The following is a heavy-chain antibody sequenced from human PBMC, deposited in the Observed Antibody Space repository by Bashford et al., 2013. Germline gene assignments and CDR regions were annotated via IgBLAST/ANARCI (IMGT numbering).Heavy chain of an antibody. CDR3: ARSVVAAAGNYYFDY. CDR1: GGSISSYY. Sequence: RPLLYSSETLSLTCTVSGGSISSYYWSWIRQPAGKGLEWIGRIYTSGSTNYNPSLKSRVTMSVDTSKNQFSLKLSSVTAADTAVYYCARSVVAAAGNYYFDYWGQGTLVTVSS. D-gene: IGHD6-13*01. J-gene: IGHJ4*02. V-gene: IGHV4-4*07. CDR2: IYTSGST.